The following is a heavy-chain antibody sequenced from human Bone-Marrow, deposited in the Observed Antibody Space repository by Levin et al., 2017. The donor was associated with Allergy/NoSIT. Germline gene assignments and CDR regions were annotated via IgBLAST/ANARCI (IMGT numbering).Heavy chain of an antibody. CDR2: MSRDGGST. Sequence: GGSLRLSCAASGFTFSSHSMHWVRQAPGKGLEYVSSMSRDGGSTREANSVKGRFTTSRDNSKNTRYLQMGSLRAEDMAVYYCARAGTTVVPTANDSWGQGTLVTVSS. V-gene: IGHV3-64*01. CDR1: GFTFSSHS. CDR3: ARAGTTVVPTANDS. J-gene: IGHJ4*02. D-gene: IGHD3-10*01.